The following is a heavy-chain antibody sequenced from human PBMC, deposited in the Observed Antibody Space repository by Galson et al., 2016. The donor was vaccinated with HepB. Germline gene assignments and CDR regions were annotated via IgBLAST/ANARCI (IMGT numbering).Heavy chain of an antibody. J-gene: IGHJ3*01. CDR1: GFTFSDAW. D-gene: IGHD2-15*01. Sequence: SLRLSCAASGFTFSDAWMDWVRQAPGKGLEWVGRIKSTPDGGTTDYAARVKGRFTISRDDSRSTLYLQMNSLKTEDTDVYYCTTDPSTMLVVADTPDDAFDVWGHGTMVTVAS. V-gene: IGHV3-15*01. CDR2: IKSTPDGGTT. CDR3: TTDPSTMLVVADTPDDAFDV.